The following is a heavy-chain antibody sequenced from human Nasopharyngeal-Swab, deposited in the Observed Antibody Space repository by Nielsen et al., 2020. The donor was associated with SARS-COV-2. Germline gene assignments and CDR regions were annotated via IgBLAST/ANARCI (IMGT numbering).Heavy chain of an antibody. Sequence: GGSLRLSCAASGFTFSSYAMHWVRQAPGKGLEWVGIITSGGRTQVYADSVEGRFTISRDDPENTLYLQMNSLRAEDTAVYYCARGSPSTYYYDSSGPDYWGQGTLVTVSS. J-gene: IGHJ4*02. V-gene: IGHV3-30*04. CDR3: ARGSPSTYYYDSSGPDY. CDR2: ITSGGRTQ. D-gene: IGHD3-22*01. CDR1: GFTFSSYA.